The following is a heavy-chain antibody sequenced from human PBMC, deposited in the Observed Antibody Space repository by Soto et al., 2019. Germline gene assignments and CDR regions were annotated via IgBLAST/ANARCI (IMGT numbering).Heavy chain of an antibody. CDR3: AKDFGEYCSGGSCYLGGFAFDI. J-gene: IGHJ3*02. CDR1: GFTFSSYG. CDR2: ISYDGSNK. Sequence: QVQLVESGGGVVQPGRSLRLSCAASGFTFSSYGMHWVRQAPGKGLEWVAVISYDGSNKYYADSVKGRFTISRDNSKNTLYLQMNSLRAEDPAVYYCAKDFGEYCSGGSCYLGGFAFDIWGQGTMVTVSS. D-gene: IGHD2-15*01. V-gene: IGHV3-30*18.